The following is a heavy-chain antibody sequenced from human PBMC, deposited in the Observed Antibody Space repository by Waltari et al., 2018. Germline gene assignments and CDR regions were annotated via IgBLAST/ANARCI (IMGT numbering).Heavy chain of an antibody. D-gene: IGHD5-12*01. Sequence: QVQLQESGPGLVKPSETLSLTCTVSGGPISSYYWSWIRQPPGKGLEWIGYIYYSGSTNYNPSLKSRVTISVDTAKNQFSLKLSSVTAADTAVYYCARNSGYVPLPDYWGQGTLVTVSS. CDR3: ARNSGYVPLPDY. J-gene: IGHJ4*02. V-gene: IGHV4-59*01. CDR2: IYYSGST. CDR1: GGPISSYY.